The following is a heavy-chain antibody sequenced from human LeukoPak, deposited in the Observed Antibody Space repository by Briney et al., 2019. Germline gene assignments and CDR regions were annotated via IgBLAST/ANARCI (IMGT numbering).Heavy chain of an antibody. J-gene: IGHJ4*02. V-gene: IGHV3-21*01. D-gene: IGHD2-15*01. CDR2: ISSSSSYI. Sequence: GGSQRLSCAASGFTFSSYSMNWVRQAPGKGLEWVSSISSSSSYIYYADSVKGRFTISRDNAKNSLYLQMNSLRAEDTAVYYCAREDCSGGSCYGYFDYWGQGTLVTVSS. CDR3: AREDCSGGSCYGYFDY. CDR1: GFTFSSYS.